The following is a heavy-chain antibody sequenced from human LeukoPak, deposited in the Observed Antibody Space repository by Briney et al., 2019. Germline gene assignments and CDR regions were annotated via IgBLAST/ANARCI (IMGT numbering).Heavy chain of an antibody. Sequence: SETLSLTCTVSGGSISTYYWSWIRQPPGKGLEWIRYINYSGTTNYNPSLMSRVTISVDTSKSQFSLRLTSVTAADTAVYYCARHARWGAPFDYWGQGTLVTVSS. CDR3: ARHARWGAPFDY. V-gene: IGHV4-59*08. CDR1: GGSISTYY. CDR2: INYSGTT. J-gene: IGHJ4*02. D-gene: IGHD3-16*01.